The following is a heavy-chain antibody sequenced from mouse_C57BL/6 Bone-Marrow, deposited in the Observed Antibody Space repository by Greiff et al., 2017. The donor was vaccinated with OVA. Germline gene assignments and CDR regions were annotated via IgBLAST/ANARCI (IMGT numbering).Heavy chain of an antibody. CDR1: GFTFSSYG. V-gene: IGHV5-6*01. CDR2: ISSGGSYT. Sequence: EVQLQQSGGDLVKPGGSLKLSCAASGFTFSSYGMSWVRQTPDKRLEWVATISSGGSYTYYPDSVKGRFTISRDNAKNTLYLQMSSLKSEDTAMYYCARGRFAYWGQGTLVTVSA. CDR3: ARGRFAY. J-gene: IGHJ3*01.